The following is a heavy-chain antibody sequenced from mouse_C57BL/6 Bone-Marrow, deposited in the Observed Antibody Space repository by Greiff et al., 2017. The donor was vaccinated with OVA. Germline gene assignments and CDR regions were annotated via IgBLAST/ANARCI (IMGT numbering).Heavy chain of an antibody. CDR2: INPGSGGT. V-gene: IGHV1-54*01. J-gene: IGHJ2*01. D-gene: IGHD2-3*01. Sequence: QVQLQQSGAELVRPGTSVKVSCKASGYAFTNYLIEWVKQRPGQGLEWIGVINPGSGGTNYNEKFKGKATLTADKSSSTAYMQLSSLTSEDSAVYFCARWGTYDGTLFDYWGQGTTLTVSS. CDR1: GYAFTNYL. CDR3: ARWGTYDGTLFDY.